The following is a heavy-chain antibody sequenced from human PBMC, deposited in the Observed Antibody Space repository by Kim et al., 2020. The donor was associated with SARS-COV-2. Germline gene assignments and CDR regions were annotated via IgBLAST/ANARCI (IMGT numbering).Heavy chain of an antibody. CDR1: GGSFSGYY. Sequence: SETLSLTCAVYGGSFSGYYWSWIRQPPGKGLEWIGEINHSGSTNYNPSLKSRVTISVDTSKNQFSLKLSSVTAADTAVYYCARYGDYEFDYFDYWGQGTLVTVSS. J-gene: IGHJ4*02. CDR2: INHSGST. V-gene: IGHV4-34*01. CDR3: ARYGDYEFDYFDY. D-gene: IGHD4-17*01.